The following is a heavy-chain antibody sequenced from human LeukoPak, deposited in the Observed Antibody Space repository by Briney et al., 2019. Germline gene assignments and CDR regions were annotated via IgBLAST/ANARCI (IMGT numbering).Heavy chain of an antibody. D-gene: IGHD4/OR15-4a*01. CDR1: GFTFSSYW. CDR3: ARDQRGPNYCFDY. Sequence: GGSLRLSCEDSGFTFSSYWMHWVRQAPGEGLVWVSRINPDGRTITYADSVKGRFTISRDNAKNTLYLQMNSLRAEDTAVYYCARDQRGPNYCFDYWGQGTLVTVSS. CDR2: INPDGRTI. J-gene: IGHJ4*02. V-gene: IGHV3-74*03.